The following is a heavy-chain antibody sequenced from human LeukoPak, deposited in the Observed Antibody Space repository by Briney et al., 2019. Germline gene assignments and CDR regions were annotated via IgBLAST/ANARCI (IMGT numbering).Heavy chain of an antibody. J-gene: IGHJ4*02. CDR2: IIPIFGTA. V-gene: IGHV1-69*05. Sequence: ASVKVSCKASGYTFTSYAISWVRQAPGQGLEWMGGIIPIFGTANYAQKFQGRVTITTDESTSTAYMELSSLRSEDTAVYYCARGRDFWSGYLNWGQGTLVTVSS. D-gene: IGHD3-3*01. CDR1: GYTFTSYA. CDR3: ARGRDFWSGYLN.